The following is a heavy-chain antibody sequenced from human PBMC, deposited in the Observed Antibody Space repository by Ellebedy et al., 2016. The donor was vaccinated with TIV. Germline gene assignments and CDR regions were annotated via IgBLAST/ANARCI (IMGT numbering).Heavy chain of an antibody. CDR1: GGTFSSYA. CDR2: IIPIFGTA. D-gene: IGHD3-22*01. Sequence: SVKVSXXASGGTFSSYAISWVRQAPGQGLEWMGGIIPIFGTANYAQKFQGRVTITADESTSTAYMELSSLRSEDTAVYYCARLSYDSSGYRPSYYYYGMDVWGQGTTVTVSS. V-gene: IGHV1-69*13. J-gene: IGHJ6*02. CDR3: ARLSYDSSGYRPSYYYYGMDV.